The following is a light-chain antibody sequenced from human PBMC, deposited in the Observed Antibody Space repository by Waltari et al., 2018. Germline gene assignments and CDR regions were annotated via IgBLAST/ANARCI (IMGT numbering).Light chain of an antibody. CDR2: GAS. CDR3: QQYGRSPPVT. Sequence: EIVLTQSPGTLYLSPGDRATLSCRASQSVRSAYLAWYQQKAGQPPSLLIYGASRRATGVPDRFSGSGSGRDFTLTISGLEPEDFAVYYCQQYGRSPPVTFGGGTKVEIK. CDR1: QSVRSAY. J-gene: IGKJ4*01. V-gene: IGKV3-20*01.